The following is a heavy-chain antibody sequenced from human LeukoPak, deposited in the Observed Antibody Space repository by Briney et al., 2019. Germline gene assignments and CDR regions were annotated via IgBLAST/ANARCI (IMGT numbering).Heavy chain of an antibody. D-gene: IGHD3-22*01. J-gene: IGHJ4*02. CDR2: IYPGNSDI. CDR1: GYSFSNYW. Sequence: GESLKISCKGSGYSFSNYWIGWVRRMPGKGLEWMGMIYPGNSDIRYSPSFEGQVTISADKSITTAYLHWSSLKASDTAMYYCARLPGSGYPIDYWGQGTLVTVSS. CDR3: ARLPGSGYPIDY. V-gene: IGHV5-51*01.